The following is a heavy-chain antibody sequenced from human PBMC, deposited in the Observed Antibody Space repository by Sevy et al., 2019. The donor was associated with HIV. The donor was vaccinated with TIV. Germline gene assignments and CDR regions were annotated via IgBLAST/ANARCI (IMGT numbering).Heavy chain of an antibody. Sequence: SETLSLTCSVSGGTIVSSGHYWGWIRQTPGKGLEWIGSFYYNRHTYYNPSLNSRFTITIDTSKNQFSLNLSPVTAAETAIYFCAREAGGYDYDYGMDVWGQGTTVTVSS. CDR3: AREAGGYDYDYGMDV. CDR1: GGTIVSSGHY. D-gene: IGHD5-12*01. J-gene: IGHJ6*02. CDR2: FYYNRHT. V-gene: IGHV4-39*02.